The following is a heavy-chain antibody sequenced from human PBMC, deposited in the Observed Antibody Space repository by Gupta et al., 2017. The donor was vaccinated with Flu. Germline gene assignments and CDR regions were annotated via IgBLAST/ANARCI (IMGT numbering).Heavy chain of an antibody. CDR3: ARGHWDS. V-gene: IGHV3-48*03. CDR2: ISSSGVP. Sequence: EVQVVESAGGLVQPGGSLRLYCAASGFTFSDYDVSWVRQAPGKALEWVSFISSSGVPYYTDAVKGRFTISRDNAKNSVYLQMDSLRAEDTAFYYCARGHWDSWGQGTLVTVSS. CDR1: GFTFSDYD. J-gene: IGHJ4*02.